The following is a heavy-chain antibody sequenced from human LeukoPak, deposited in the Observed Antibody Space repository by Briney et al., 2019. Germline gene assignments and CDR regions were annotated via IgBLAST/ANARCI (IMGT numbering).Heavy chain of an antibody. CDR3: ARGRQNYGDYPY. CDR2: LYYGVST. V-gene: IGHV3-53*01. Sequence: GGSLRLSCVVSGFTVSGDYISWFRQAPGKGLEWVSALYYGVSTFYKDSVKGRFTTSGDNFKNTVYLQMNSLRAEDTAVYYCARGRQNYGDYPYWGQGTLVTVS. CDR1: GFTVSGDY. D-gene: IGHD4-17*01. J-gene: IGHJ4*02.